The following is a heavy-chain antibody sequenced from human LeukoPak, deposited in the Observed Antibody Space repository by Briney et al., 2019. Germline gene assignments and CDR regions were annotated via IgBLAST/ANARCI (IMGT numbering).Heavy chain of an antibody. CDR1: GFTFSSYA. J-gene: IGHJ6*02. CDR3: ARWDKHGMDV. Sequence: PGRSLRLSCAASGFTFSSYAMHWVRQAPGKGLEWVAVVSYDGSNKYYADSVKGRFTISRDNSKNTLYLQMNSLRAEDTAVYYCARWDKHGMDVWGQGTTVTVSS. CDR2: VSYDGSNK. V-gene: IGHV3-30-3*01. D-gene: IGHD1-26*01.